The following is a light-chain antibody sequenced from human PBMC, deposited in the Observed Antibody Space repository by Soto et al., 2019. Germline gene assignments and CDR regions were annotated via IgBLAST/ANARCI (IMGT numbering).Light chain of an antibody. CDR2: AAS. CDR3: LQDYNYPWT. V-gene: IGKV1-6*01. Sequence: AIQMTQSPSSLSASVGDRVTNTCRASQGIRNDLGWYQQKPGKAPKLLIYAASSLQSGVPSRFSGSGSGTDFTLTISSPQPEDFATYYCLQDYNYPWTFGQGTKVEIK. J-gene: IGKJ1*01. CDR1: QGIRND.